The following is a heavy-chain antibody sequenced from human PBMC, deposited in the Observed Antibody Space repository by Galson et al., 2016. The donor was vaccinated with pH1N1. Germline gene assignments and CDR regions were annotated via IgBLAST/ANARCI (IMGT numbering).Heavy chain of an antibody. J-gene: IGHJ2*01. V-gene: IGHV3-9*01. CDR1: GFTFDAFA. Sequence: SLRLSCAASGFTFDAFAMHWVRQVPGEGLEWVSVITWNSHVIDYADSVKGRFTISRDNARNSLYLQMNNLRPEDSAFYFCAKDHCSHGDTNCFYFDLWGRDTLVTVSS. CDR3: AKDHCSHGDTNCFYFDL. CDR2: ITWNSHVI. D-gene: IGHD4-17*01.